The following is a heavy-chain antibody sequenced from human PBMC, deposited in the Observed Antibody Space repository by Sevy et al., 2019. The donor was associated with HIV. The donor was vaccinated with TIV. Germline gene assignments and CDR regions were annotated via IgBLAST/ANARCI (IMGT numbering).Heavy chain of an antibody. D-gene: IGHD3-3*01. CDR3: TRGDEGGANFGGVRPSDC. CDR2: ISYDGNNR. V-gene: IGHV3-30-3*01. CDR1: GFTFSGYA. J-gene: IGHJ4*02. Sequence: GGSLRLSCAASGFTFSGYAMHWVRQAPGKGLKWVAVISYDGNNRYYADSVKGRFTISRDNSKNTLYLQLNGLRPEDTAVYYCTRGDEGGANFGGVRPSDCWGQGTLVTVSS.